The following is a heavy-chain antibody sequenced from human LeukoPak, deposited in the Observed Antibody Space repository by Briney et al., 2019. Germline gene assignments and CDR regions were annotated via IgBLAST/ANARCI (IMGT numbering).Heavy chain of an antibody. CDR1: GYTFTGYY. Sequence: GASVKVSCKASGYTFTGYYMHWVRQAPGQGLEWMGWINPNSGGTNYAQKFQGRVTMTRDTSIGTAYMELSRLRSDDTAVYYCARGRDGYNYFDAFDIWGQGTMVTVSS. J-gene: IGHJ3*02. V-gene: IGHV1-2*02. D-gene: IGHD5-24*01. CDR2: INPNSGGT. CDR3: ARGRDGYNYFDAFDI.